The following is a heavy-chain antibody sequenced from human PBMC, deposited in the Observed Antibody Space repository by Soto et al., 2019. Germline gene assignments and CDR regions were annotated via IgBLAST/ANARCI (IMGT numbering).Heavy chain of an antibody. D-gene: IGHD6-19*01. CDR3: ARDPGRAVALD. CDR1: GGSISSGDYY. J-gene: IGHJ4*02. V-gene: IGHV4-30-4*01. Sequence: SETLSLTCTVSGGSISSGDYYWSWIRQPPGKGLEWIGYIYYSGSTYYNPSLKSRVSISVDTSKNQFSLEIYSVTASDTAIYYCARDPGRAVALDWGEGTLVTVS. CDR2: IYYSGST.